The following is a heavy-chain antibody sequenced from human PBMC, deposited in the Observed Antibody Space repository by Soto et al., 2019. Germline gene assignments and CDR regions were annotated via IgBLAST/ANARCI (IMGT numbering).Heavy chain of an antibody. CDR2: IKEDGSEK. J-gene: IGHJ6*02. V-gene: IGHV3-7*03. CDR1: GFTFSRYW. CDR3: AKGIVGGVEAYYYGMDV. Sequence: GGSLRLSCAASGFTFSRYWMSWVRQAPGKGLEWVANIKEDGSEKYYVDSVKGRFAISRDNAKNSLYLQMNSLRAEDTALYYCAKGIVGGVEAYYYGMDVWGQGTTVTVSS. D-gene: IGHD2-15*01.